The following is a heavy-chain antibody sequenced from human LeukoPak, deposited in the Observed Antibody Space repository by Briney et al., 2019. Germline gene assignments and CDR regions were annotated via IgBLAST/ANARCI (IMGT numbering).Heavy chain of an antibody. Sequence: SETLSLTCTVSGGSISSHYWSWIRQPPGKGLEWIGYIYYSGSTNYNPSLKSRVTISVDTSKNQFSLKLSSVTAADTAVYYCARSLYYGDYFFYWGQGTLVTVSS. J-gene: IGHJ4*02. CDR3: ARSLYYGDYFFY. CDR2: IYYSGST. D-gene: IGHD4-17*01. CDR1: GGSISSHY. V-gene: IGHV4-59*11.